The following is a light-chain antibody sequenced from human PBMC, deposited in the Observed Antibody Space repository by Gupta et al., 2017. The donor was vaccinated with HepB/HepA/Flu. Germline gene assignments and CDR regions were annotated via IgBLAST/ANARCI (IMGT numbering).Light chain of an antibody. Sequence: SGSGSNIGNNAVNWYQQLPGKAPKLLIYTNNQRPSGVPDRFSGSKSGTSASLAISGLQSEDEAEDDCAAWADRRKGPVFGGGTKMTVL. CDR2: TNN. CDR3: AAWADRRKGPV. J-gene: IGLJ2*01. V-gene: IGLV1-44*01. CDR1: GSNIGNNA.